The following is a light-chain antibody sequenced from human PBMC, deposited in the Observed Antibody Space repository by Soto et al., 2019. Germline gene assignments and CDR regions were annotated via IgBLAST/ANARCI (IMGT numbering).Light chain of an antibody. J-gene: IGLJ2*01. V-gene: IGLV2-11*01. Sequence: QSALTQPRSVSGSPGQSVTISCTGTSSDVGGYNYVSWYQQHPGKAPKLMIYDVSKWPSGVPDRFSGSKSGNTASLTISGLHAEDEADYYCCSYAGSYVVFGGGTKLTVL. CDR3: CSYAGSYVV. CDR1: SSDVGGYNY. CDR2: DVS.